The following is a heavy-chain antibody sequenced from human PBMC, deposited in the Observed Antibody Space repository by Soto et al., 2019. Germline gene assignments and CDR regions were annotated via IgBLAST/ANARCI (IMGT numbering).Heavy chain of an antibody. CDR3: ARGTGYYYYAMDV. CDR1: GFTFSSYG. V-gene: IGHV3-33*01. J-gene: IGHJ6*02. CDR2: IWYDGSNK. D-gene: IGHD1-1*01. Sequence: QVQLVESGGGVVQPGRSLRLSCAASGFTFSSYGMHWVRQAPGKGLEWVALIWYDGSNKYYADSVKGRFTISRDNSKNTLCLQMTSLRAEDTAVYYCARGTGYYYYAMDVWGQGTTVTVSS.